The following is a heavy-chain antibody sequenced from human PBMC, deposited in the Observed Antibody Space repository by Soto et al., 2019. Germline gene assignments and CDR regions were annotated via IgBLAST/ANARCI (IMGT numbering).Heavy chain of an antibody. V-gene: IGHV3-23*01. CDR2: MSGSRGYT. Sequence: EVQLLESGGGLVQPGGSLRLSCAASGFTFSTQVMSWVRQAPGKGLEWVSAMSGSRGYTYYADSVKGRFTISRDNSKKTRYLQENSLSAEDTIVDYCAKISCGSTIGYVVSGAGSNFDSWGQGTQVIVPS. J-gene: IGHJ4*02. CDR3: AKISCGSTIGYVVSGAGSNFDS. D-gene: IGHD2-2*01. CDR1: GFTFSTQV.